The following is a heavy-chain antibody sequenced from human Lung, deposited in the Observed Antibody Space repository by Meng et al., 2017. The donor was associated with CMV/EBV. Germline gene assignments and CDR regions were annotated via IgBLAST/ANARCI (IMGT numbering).Heavy chain of an antibody. Sequence: SVXVSXXASGGTFSSYTISWVRQAPGQGLEWMGRIIPILGIANYAQKFQGRVTITADKSTSTAYMELSSLRSEDTAVYYCARSGLGNYYYGMDVWGQGPXVTVSS. V-gene: IGHV1-69*02. D-gene: IGHD6-19*01. CDR2: IIPILGIA. CDR3: ARSGLGNYYYGMDV. J-gene: IGHJ6*02. CDR1: GGTFSSYT.